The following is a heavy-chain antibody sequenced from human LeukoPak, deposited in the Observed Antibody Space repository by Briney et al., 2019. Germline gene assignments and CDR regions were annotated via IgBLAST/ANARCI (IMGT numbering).Heavy chain of an antibody. CDR1: GGSISSGDFP. J-gene: IGHJ5*02. V-gene: IGHV4-30-2*01. D-gene: IGHD3-10*01. Sequence: PSQTLSLTCAVSGGSISSGDFPWSWIRQPPGKGLEWIGYIFHTGHTSYNPSLKSRVTISVDMSKNQLSLRLTSVTAADTAVYYCARVYYYGSGSYYTNWFDPWGQGTLVTVSS. CDR3: ARVYYYGSGSYYTNWFDP. CDR2: IFHTGHT.